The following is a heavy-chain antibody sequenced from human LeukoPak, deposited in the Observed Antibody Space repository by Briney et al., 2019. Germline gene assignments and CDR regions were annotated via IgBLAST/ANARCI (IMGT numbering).Heavy chain of an antibody. CDR3: ARDVVVPAARRLTYYYYYGMDV. V-gene: IGHV3-7*01. CDR1: GFTFSSYW. J-gene: IGHJ6*02. CDR2: IKQDGSEK. D-gene: IGHD2-2*01. Sequence: GGSLRLSCAASGFTFSSYWMSWVRQAPGKGLEWVANIKQDGSEKYYVDSVKGRFTISRDNAKNSLYLQMNSLRAEDTAVYYCARDVVVPAARRLTYYYYYGMDVWGQGTTVTVSS.